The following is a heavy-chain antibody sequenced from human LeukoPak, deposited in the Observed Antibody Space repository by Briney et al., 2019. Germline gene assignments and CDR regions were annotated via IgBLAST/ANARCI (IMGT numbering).Heavy chain of an antibody. CDR1: GFTFSSYW. D-gene: IGHD1-26*01. CDR2: IKQDGTEK. CDR3: AKKTIVGATVDAFDI. V-gene: IGHV3-7*01. Sequence: PGGSLRLSCAASGFTFSSYWMSWVRQAPGKGLECVASIKQDGTEKYYVDSVKGRFTVSRDNAKNSLYLQMNSLRAEDTAVYYCAKKTIVGATVDAFDIWGQGTMVTVSS. J-gene: IGHJ3*02.